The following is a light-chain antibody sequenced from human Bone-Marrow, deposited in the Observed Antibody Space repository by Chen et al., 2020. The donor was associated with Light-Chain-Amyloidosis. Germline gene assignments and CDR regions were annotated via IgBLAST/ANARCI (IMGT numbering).Light chain of an antibody. CDR1: QTISSNY. V-gene: IGKV3-20*01. J-gene: IGKJ4*01. Sequence: EIVLTQSPVTLSLSPGEGANLSCRASQTISSNYLTWYQQKFGQAPRLLIYGSSSRATGIPDRFSGSESGTDFTLTINRLEPEDFAMYYCQQYGTSPLTFGGGTKVEIK. CDR2: GSS. CDR3: QQYGTSPLT.